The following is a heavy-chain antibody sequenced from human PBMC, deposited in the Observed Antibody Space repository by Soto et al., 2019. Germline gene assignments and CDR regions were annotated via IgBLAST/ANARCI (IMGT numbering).Heavy chain of an antibody. V-gene: IGHV1-69*13. CDR1: GGTFSSYA. D-gene: IGHD3-22*01. CDR3: ARDDYYDSSGYQGSWFDP. Sequence: SVKVSCKASGGTFSSYAISWVRQAPGQGLEWMGGIIPIFGTANYAQKFQGRVTITADESTGTAYMELSSLRSEDTAVYYCARDDYYDSSGYQGSWFDPWGQGTLVTVSS. J-gene: IGHJ5*02. CDR2: IIPIFGTA.